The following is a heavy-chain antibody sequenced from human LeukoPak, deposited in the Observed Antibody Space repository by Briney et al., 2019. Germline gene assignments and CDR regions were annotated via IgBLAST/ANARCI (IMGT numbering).Heavy chain of an antibody. CDR3: ARDGGYSYGPPLGYFDY. D-gene: IGHD5-18*01. CDR1: GYTFTSYG. J-gene: IGHJ4*02. CDR2: ISAYNGNT. Sequence: GASVKVSCKASGYTFTSYGISWVRQAPGQGLEWMGWISAYNGNTNYAQKFQGRVTMTRDTSTSTVYMEPSSLRSEDTAVYYCARDGGYSYGPPLGYFDYWGQGTLVTVSS. V-gene: IGHV1-18*01.